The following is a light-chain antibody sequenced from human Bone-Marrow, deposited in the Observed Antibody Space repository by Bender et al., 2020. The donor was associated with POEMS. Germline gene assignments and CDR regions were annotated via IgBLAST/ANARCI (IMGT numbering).Light chain of an antibody. J-gene: IGLJ2*01. V-gene: IGLV2-23*02. CDR1: SNDIGSFDH. CDR2: EVS. CDR3: FSYANTITFA. Sequence: QSALTQPASVSGSPGQSVTISCTGTSNDIGSFDHVSWYQQHPGKVPNLIIYEVSQRPSGVSNRFSASKSGNSASLTISGLQAEDEDDYYCFSYANTITFAFGGGTKLTVL.